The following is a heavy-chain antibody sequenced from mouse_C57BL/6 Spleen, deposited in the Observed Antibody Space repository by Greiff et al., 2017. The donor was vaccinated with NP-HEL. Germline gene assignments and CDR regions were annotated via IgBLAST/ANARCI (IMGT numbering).Heavy chain of an antibody. D-gene: IGHD6-1*01. CDR1: GYTFTTYP. CDR3: ARGGSNGYYAMDY. Sequence: VKLQESGAELVKPGASVKMSCKASGYTFTTYPIEWMKQNHGKSLEWIGNFHPYNDDTKYNEKFKGKATLTVEKSSSTVYLELSRLTSDDSAVYYCARGGSNGYYAMDYWGQGTSVTVSS. V-gene: IGHV1-47*01. J-gene: IGHJ4*01. CDR2: FHPYNDDT.